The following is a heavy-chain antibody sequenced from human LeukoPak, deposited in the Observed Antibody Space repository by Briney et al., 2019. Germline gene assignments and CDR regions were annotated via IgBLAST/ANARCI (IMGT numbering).Heavy chain of an antibody. J-gene: IGHJ4*02. D-gene: IGHD3-16*01. CDR1: GFTFSGSA. CDR3: TRSALGYFDY. V-gene: IGHV3-73*01. CDR2: IRSKANSYAK. Sequence: GGSLRLSCAASGFTFSGSAMHWVRQASGKGLEGVGRIRSKANSYAKAYAASVKGRFTISRDDSKNTAYLQMNSLKTEDTAVYYCTRSALGYFDYWGQGTLVTVSS.